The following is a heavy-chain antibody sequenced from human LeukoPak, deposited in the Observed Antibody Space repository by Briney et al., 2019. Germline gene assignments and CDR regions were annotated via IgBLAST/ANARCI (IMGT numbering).Heavy chain of an antibody. CDR1: GGTFSSYA. V-gene: IGHV1-69*04. CDR3: ARDPRASWGSGKTAGDY. Sequence: SVKVSCKASGGTFSSYAISWVRQAPGQGLEWMGRIIPILGIANYAQKFQGRVTITADKSTSTAYMELSSLRSEDTAVYYCARDPRASWGSGKTAGDYWGQGTLVTVSS. CDR2: IIPILGIA. D-gene: IGHD3-10*01. J-gene: IGHJ4*02.